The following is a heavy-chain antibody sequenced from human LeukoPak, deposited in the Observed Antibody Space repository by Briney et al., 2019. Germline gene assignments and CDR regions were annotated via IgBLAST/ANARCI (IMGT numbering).Heavy chain of an antibody. CDR2: INWNGRSI. D-gene: IGHD3-10*01. CDR3: ARDPGTMVRGSRRGYDGNYYYMDV. J-gene: IGHJ6*03. Sequence: TGGSLRLSCAASRFTFDEYGMSWVRQTAGKGLEWVSGINWNGRSIGYADSVKGRFTVSRDNAKSSLYLQMNSLRAEDTAVYYCARDPGTMVRGSRRGYDGNYYYMDVWGKGTTVTISS. CDR1: RFTFDEYG. V-gene: IGHV3-20*04.